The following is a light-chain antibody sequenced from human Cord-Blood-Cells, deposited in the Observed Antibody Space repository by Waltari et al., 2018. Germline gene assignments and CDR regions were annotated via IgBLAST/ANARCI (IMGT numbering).Light chain of an antibody. Sequence: QSALTQPRSLSGSPGPSVTISCTGTSSGVAGSNFFSWYQQHPGKAPKLMIYDVSKRPSGVPDRFSGSKSGNTASLTISGLQAEDEADYYCCSYAGSYTYVFGTGTKVTVL. J-gene: IGLJ1*01. CDR3: CSYAGSYTYV. CDR2: DVS. V-gene: IGLV2-11*01. CDR1: SSGVAGSNF.